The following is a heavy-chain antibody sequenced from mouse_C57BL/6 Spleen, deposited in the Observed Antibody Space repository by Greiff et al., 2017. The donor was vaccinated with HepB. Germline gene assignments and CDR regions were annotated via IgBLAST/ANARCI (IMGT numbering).Heavy chain of an antibody. Sequence: EVHLVESGGGLVQPGGSMKLSCVASGFTFSNYWMNWVRQSPEKGLEWVAQIRLKSDNYATHYAESVKGRFTISRDDSKSSVYLQMNNLRAEDTGIYYCTRHSSGFAYWGQGTLVTVSA. D-gene: IGHD3-1*01. CDR1: GFTFSNYW. CDR2: IRLKSDNYAT. V-gene: IGHV6-3*01. J-gene: IGHJ3*01. CDR3: TRHSSGFAY.